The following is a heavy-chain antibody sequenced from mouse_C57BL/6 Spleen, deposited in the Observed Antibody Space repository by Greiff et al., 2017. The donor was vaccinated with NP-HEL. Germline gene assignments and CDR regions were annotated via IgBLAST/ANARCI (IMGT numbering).Heavy chain of an antibody. V-gene: IGHV1-54*01. CDR2: INPGSGGT. Sequence: VQLQQSGAELVRPGTSVKVSCKASGYAFTNYLIEWVKQRPGQGLEWIGVINPGSGGTNYNEKFKGKATLTADKSSSTAYMQLSSLTSEDSAVYFCAREEDYEGYFDVWGTGTTVTVSS. CDR1: GYAFTNYL. D-gene: IGHD2-4*01. CDR3: AREEDYEGYFDV. J-gene: IGHJ1*03.